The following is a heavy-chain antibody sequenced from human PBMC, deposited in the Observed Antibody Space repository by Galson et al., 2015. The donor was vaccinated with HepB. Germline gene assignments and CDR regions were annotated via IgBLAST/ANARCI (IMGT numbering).Heavy chain of an antibody. J-gene: IGHJ6*02. CDR3: TLIGPRPYYYGMDV. Sequence: SLRLSCAASGFTFSNAWMTWVRQAPGKGLEWVGHIKSRSDGGTTNYAAPVKGRFTISRDDSKNTVYLQLNSLKTEDTAVYYCTLIGPRPYYYGMDVWGLGTTVTVSS. V-gene: IGHV3-15*01. CDR2: IKSRSDGGTT. CDR1: GFTFSNAW.